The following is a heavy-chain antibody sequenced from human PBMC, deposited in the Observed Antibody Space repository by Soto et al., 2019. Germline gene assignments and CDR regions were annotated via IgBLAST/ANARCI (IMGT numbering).Heavy chain of an antibody. J-gene: IGHJ4*02. D-gene: IGHD2-15*01. Sequence: EVQLLESGGGLVPPGGSLSLSCAASGITISNYPMSWFRQAPGKGLDWGSGIRGSGDRTYYADPAKGRFTISKDFSKNSLSLQLDSLRAEDTAVYFCVKDDGGNPSTEPHWGQGTLVTVSS. CDR2: IRGSGDRT. CDR3: VKDDGGNPSTEPH. CDR1: GITISNYP. V-gene: IGHV3-23*01.